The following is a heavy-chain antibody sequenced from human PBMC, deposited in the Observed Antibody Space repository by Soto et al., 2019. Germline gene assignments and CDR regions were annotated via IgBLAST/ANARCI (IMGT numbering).Heavy chain of an antibody. CDR1: GGSFSGYY. J-gene: IGHJ4*02. Sequence: SETLSLTCAVYGGSFSGYYWSWIRQPPGKGLEWIGEINHSGSTNYNPSLKSRVTISVDTSKNQFSLKLSSVTAADTAVYYCARGPYYFWSGYYRDGIFDDWGQGTLVTGSS. CDR3: ARGPYYFWSGYYRDGIFDD. D-gene: IGHD3-3*01. CDR2: INHSGST. V-gene: IGHV4-34*01.